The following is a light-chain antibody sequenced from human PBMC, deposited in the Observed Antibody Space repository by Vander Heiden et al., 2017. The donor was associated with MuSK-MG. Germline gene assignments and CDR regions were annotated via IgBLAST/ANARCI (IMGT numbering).Light chain of an antibody. CDR1: QSVNIN. Sequence: EIVLTQSPASLSVAPGERATLPGRASQSVNINLARYQQEHGPAPMLLIYGASTRATGIPARFSSSGCGTAYTLTISSRQSEDFVVNYCQQHNNWTPFTFGRGTKVEIK. J-gene: IGKJ4*01. V-gene: IGKV3-15*01. CDR2: GAS. CDR3: QQHNNWTPFT.